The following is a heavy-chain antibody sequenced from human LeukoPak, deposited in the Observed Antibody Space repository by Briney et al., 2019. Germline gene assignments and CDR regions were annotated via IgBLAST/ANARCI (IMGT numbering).Heavy chain of an antibody. CDR3: ARDGRGIMYYMDV. J-gene: IGHJ6*03. D-gene: IGHD3-10*01. Sequence: QSGGSLRLSCAASGFTFSSYAMHWVRQAPGKGLEWVAVISYDGSNKYYADSVKGRFTISRDNAKNSLYLQMNSLRAEDTAVYHCARDGRGIMYYMDVWGKGTTVTISS. CDR1: GFTFSSYA. CDR2: ISYDGSNK. V-gene: IGHV3-30*04.